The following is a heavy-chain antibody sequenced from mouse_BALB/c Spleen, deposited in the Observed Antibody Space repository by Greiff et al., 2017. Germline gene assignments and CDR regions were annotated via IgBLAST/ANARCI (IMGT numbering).Heavy chain of an antibody. D-gene: IGHD1-1*01. CDR1: GYTFTDYN. CDR3: AREDYYGSSYYAMDY. CDR2: IYPYNGGT. J-gene: IGHJ4*01. V-gene: IGHV1S29*02. Sequence: SGPELVKPGASVKISCKASGYTFTDYNMHWVKQSHGKSLEWIGYIYPYNGGTGYNQKFKSKATLTVDNSSSTAYMELRSLTSEDSAVYYCAREDYYGSSYYAMDYWGQGTSVTVSS.